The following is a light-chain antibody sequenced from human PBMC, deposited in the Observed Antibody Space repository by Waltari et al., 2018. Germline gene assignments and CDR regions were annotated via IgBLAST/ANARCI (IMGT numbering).Light chain of an antibody. CDR3: GTWDSSLSAEV. J-gene: IGLJ3*02. V-gene: IGLV1-51*01. CDR1: SSTIGNEH. CDR2: DNN. Sequence: QSVLTQPPSVSAAPGQQVTIPCSGSSSTIGNEHLPWYQQHPGTAPNLLIYDNNKRPSGIPDRFSGSKSGTSATLGITGLQTGDEADYYCGTWDSSLSAEVFGGGTKVTVL.